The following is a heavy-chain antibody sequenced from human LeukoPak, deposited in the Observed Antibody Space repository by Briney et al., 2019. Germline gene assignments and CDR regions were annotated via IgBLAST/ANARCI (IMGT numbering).Heavy chain of an antibody. CDR3: ARHRNWNDQGWFDP. J-gene: IGHJ5*02. D-gene: IGHD1-1*01. V-gene: IGHV4-34*01. CDR2: INHSGST. CDR1: GGSFSGYY. Sequence: SETLSLTCGVYGGSFSGYYWSWLRQPPGKGLEWIGEINHSGSTNYNSSLKSRVTISVDTSKNQFSLKLSSVTAADTAVYYCARHRNWNDQGWFDPWGQGTLVTVSS.